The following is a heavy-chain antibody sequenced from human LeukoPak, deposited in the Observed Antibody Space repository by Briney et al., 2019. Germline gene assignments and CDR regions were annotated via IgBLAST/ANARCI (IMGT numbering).Heavy chain of an antibody. CDR1: GVSFTKYA. CDR3: AKVSFDGGVIPYFDS. J-gene: IGHJ4*02. V-gene: IGHV3-23*01. D-gene: IGHD3-16*02. CDR2: MSSSGDST. Sequence: GGSLRLSCAASGVSFTKYAMSWVRQAPGKGLEWGSGMSSSGDSTDYADSVKGRFTISRDNSKNTLYLQMDSLRVEDTAVFYCAKVSFDGGVIPYFDSWGQGTVVTVSS.